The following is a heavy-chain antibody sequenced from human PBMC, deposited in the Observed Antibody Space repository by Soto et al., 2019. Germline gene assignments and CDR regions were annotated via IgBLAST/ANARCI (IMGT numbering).Heavy chain of an antibody. V-gene: IGHV4-34*01. CDR1: GGSFSGYY. J-gene: IGHJ3*02. CDR3: ARERNYYYSSGSYSKKGGAFDI. CDR2: INHSVST. D-gene: IGHD3-10*01. Sequence: QVQLQQWGAGLLKPSETLSLTCAVYGGSFSGYYWSWIRQPPGKGLEWIGEINHSVSTNYNPSLTGRVTISVDTSKNQFSLKLISVIAADAAVYYCARERNYYYSSGSYSKKGGAFDIWGQGTMVTVSS.